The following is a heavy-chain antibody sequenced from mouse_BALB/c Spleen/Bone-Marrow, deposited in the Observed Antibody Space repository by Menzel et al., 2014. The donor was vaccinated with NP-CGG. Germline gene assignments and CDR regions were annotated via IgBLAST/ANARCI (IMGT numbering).Heavy chain of an antibody. J-gene: IGHJ2*01. D-gene: IGHD3-1*01. V-gene: IGHV14-3*02. Sequence: VQLQQSGAELVKPGASVKLSCTASGFNIKDTYMNWVKQRAEQGLEWIGRIDPANGYTEYDPKFQGKATIIADTSSNTAYLQLRSLTSEDTAVYYCATLAGAFDYWAQGTTLTVSS. CDR3: ATLAGAFDY. CDR1: GFNIKDTY. CDR2: IDPANGYT.